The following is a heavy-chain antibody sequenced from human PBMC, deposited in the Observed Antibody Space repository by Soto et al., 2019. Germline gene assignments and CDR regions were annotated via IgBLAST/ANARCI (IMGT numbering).Heavy chain of an antibody. V-gene: IGHV3-30*03. J-gene: IGHJ4*02. CDR2: ISYDGSDK. Sequence: QVQLVESGGGVVQPGRSLRLSCAASGFPFTSYGMHWVREGPDKGLEWVAIISYDGSDKYYADSVKGRFTISRDNSKNTLYLQMNSLRPEDTGLYHCVGGQYYFDYRGQGTLVIVSS. D-gene: IGHD3-10*01. CDR1: GFPFTSYG. CDR3: VGGQYYFDY.